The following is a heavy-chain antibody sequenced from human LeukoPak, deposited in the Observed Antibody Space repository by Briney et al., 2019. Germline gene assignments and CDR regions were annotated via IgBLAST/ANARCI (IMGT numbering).Heavy chain of an antibody. CDR1: GYTFTGYY. J-gene: IGHJ5*02. Sequence: ASVKVSCKASGYTFTGYYMHWVRQAPGQGLEWMGWINPNSGGTNYAQKFQGRVTMTRDTSISTAYMELSRLRSDDTAVYYCAREGVYQRLYRGANWFDPGGQGPPVTVS. D-gene: IGHD2-2*02. CDR2: INPNSGGT. CDR3: AREGVYQRLYRGANWFDP. V-gene: IGHV1-2*02.